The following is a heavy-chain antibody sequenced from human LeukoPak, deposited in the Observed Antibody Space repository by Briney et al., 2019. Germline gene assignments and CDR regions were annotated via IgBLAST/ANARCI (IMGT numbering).Heavy chain of an antibody. CDR2: ISGSGNGT. Sequence: PGGSLRLSCAASGFTFSSSAMSWVRQAPGKGGYGVSAISGSGNGTYYADSVKGRFTISRDNSKNTLYLQMNSLRAEDTAVYYCAKEGATGTRFDYRGQGTLVTVSS. CDR3: AKEGATGTRFDY. D-gene: IGHD1-1*01. J-gene: IGHJ4*02. V-gene: IGHV3-23*01. CDR1: GFTFSSSA.